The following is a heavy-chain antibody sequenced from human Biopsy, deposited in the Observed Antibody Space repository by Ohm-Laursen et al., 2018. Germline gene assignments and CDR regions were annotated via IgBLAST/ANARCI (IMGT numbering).Heavy chain of an antibody. CDR1: GFTFSKTW. D-gene: IGHD3-16*01. Sequence: SLRLSCTASGFTFSKTWMHWVRQAPGKGLMWVARIHSDGTTPTYADSVKGRFSISRDNAKNTVYLQMNSLGIDDTAVYYCASSNPSRVAGGVALLDHWDQGALVTVSP. CDR3: ASSNPSRVAGGVALLDH. V-gene: IGHV3-74*01. CDR2: IHSDGTTP. J-gene: IGHJ4*02.